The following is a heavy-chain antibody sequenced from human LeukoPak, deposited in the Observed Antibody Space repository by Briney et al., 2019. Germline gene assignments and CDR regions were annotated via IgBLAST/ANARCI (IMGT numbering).Heavy chain of an antibody. CDR2: ISAYNGNT. CDR1: GYTFTSYG. D-gene: IGHD6-19*01. V-gene: IGHV1-18*01. Sequence: ASVKVSCTATGYTFTSYGISWVRQAPGQGLEWMGWISAYNGNTNYAQKLQGRVTMTTDTSTSTAYMELRNLRSDDTAVYYCARGYSSGWYGRFWGQGTLVTVSS. J-gene: IGHJ4*02. CDR3: ARGYSSGWYGRF.